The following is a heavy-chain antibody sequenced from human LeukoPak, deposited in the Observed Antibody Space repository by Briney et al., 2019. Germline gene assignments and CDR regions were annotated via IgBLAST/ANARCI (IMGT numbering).Heavy chain of an antibody. CDR3: GRDPRLGIRGYTYGYIDH. Sequence: GASVKVSCKTSGYTFTNNAINWVRQAPGQGLEWMGWINTNTGNPTYAQGFFTGRYVFSLVTSASTAYLQINGLKADDTAVYYCGRDPRLGIRGYTYGYIDHWGQGTLLTVAS. CDR2: INTNTGNP. V-gene: IGHV7-4-1*02. CDR1: GYTFTNNA. J-gene: IGHJ4*02. D-gene: IGHD5-18*01.